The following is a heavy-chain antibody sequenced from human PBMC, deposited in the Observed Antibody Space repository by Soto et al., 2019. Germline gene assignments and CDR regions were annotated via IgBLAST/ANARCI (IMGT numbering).Heavy chain of an antibody. CDR1: GFTFSSYS. Sequence: GGSLRLSCAASGFTFSSYSMNWVRQAPGKGLEWVSSISSSSSYIYYADSVKGRFTISRDNAKNSLYLQMNSLRAEDTAVYYCASLGSTTVTTGADYWGQGTLVTVSS. CDR3: ASLGSTTVTTGADY. D-gene: IGHD4-17*01. CDR2: ISSSSSYI. V-gene: IGHV3-21*01. J-gene: IGHJ4*02.